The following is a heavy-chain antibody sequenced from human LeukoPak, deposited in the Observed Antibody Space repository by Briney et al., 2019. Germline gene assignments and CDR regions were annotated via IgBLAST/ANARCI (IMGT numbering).Heavy chain of an antibody. CDR2: ISSSSSYI. J-gene: IGHJ3*02. Sequence: GGSLRLSCAASGFTFSSYAMHWVRQAPGKGLEWVSSISSSSSYIYYADSVKGRFTISRDNAKNSLYLQMNSLRAEDTAVYYCARDGASAGYYGFDIWGQGTMVTVS. CDR1: GFTFSSYA. D-gene: IGHD3-22*01. CDR3: ARDGASAGYYGFDI. V-gene: IGHV3-21*01.